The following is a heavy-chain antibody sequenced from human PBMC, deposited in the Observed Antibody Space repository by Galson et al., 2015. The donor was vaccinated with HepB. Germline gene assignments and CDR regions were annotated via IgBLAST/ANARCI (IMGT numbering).Heavy chain of an antibody. CDR1: GFSLSTSGVG. CDR2: IYWDDDK. CDR3: AHSRDGYDSEYFDC. Sequence: PALVKPTQTLTLTCTFSGFSLSTSGVGVGWIRQPPGKALEWLALIYWDDDKRYSPSLKSRLTITKDTSKNQVVLTMTNMDPVDTATYYCAHSRDGYDSEYFDCWGQGTLVTVSS. J-gene: IGHJ4*02. V-gene: IGHV2-5*02. D-gene: IGHD5-24*01.